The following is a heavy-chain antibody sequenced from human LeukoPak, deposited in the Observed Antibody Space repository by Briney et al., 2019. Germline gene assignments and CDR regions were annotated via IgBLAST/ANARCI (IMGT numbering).Heavy chain of an antibody. CDR2: INHSGGT. CDR1: GGSFSGYY. J-gene: IGHJ4*02. D-gene: IGHD3-16*01. Sequence: PSETLSLTCAVYGGSFSGYYWSWIRQPPGKGLEWIGEINHSGGTNYNPSLKSRVTISVDTSKNQFSLKLRSVTAADTAVYYCARLSRIRGSGLLKVGRYFDYWGQGTLVTVSS. V-gene: IGHV4-34*01. CDR3: ARLSRIRGSGLLKVGRYFDY.